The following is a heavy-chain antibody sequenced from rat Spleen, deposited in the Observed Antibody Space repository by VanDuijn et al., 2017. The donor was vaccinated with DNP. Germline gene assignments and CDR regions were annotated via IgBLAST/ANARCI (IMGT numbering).Heavy chain of an antibody. D-gene: IGHD4-4*01. CDR2: INTDGGNT. CDR1: GFTFSSYW. J-gene: IGHJ2*01. V-gene: IGHV5-58*01. Sequence: EVQLVESGGDLVQPGRSLKLSCVASGFTFSSYWMYWIRQAPGKGLEWVASINTDGGNTYYPDSVKGRFTISRDNAENTVYLQMNSLQTEDTAMYFCVRRGLGPWGYFDDWGQGVMVTVSS. CDR3: VRRGLGPWGYFDD.